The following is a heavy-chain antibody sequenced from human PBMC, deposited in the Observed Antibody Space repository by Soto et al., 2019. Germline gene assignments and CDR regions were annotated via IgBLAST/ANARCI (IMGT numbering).Heavy chain of an antibody. J-gene: IGHJ3*02. CDR1: GFTFSSYA. CDR3: AKDGMGYCSSTSCEPKPGDAFDI. CDR2: ISGSGGST. Sequence: GGSLRLSCAASGFTFSSYAMSWVRQAPGKGLEWVSAISGSGGSTYYADSVKGRFTISRDNSKNTLYLQMNSLRAEDTAVYYCAKDGMGYCSSTSCEPKPGDAFDIWGQGTMVTVSS. V-gene: IGHV3-23*01. D-gene: IGHD2-2*01.